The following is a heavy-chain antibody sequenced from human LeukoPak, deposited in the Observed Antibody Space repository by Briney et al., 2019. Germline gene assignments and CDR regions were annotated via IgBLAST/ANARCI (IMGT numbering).Heavy chain of an antibody. CDR1: GFTLSSHS. D-gene: IGHD3-16*01. V-gene: IGHV3-48*04. J-gene: IGHJ6*02. CDR3: ARGGGLDV. CDR2: ISSSSSTK. Sequence: GGSLRLSCAASGFTLSSHSMNWVRQAPGKGLEWVSYISSSSSTKYYADSVKGRFTISRDNAKNSLYLQMSNLRAEDTAVYFCARGGGLDVWGQGATVTVSS.